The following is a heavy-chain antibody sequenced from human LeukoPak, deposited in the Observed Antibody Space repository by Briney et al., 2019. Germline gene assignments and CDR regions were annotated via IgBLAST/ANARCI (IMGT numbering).Heavy chain of an antibody. CDR2: INPNSGGT. CDR3: ATDKYYYDSSGYLVSAFDI. D-gene: IGHD3-22*01. J-gene: IGHJ3*02. V-gene: IGHV1-2*02. CDR1: GYTFTGYY. Sequence: ASAKVSCKASGYTFTGYYMHWVRQAPGQGLEWMGWINPNSGGTNYAQKFQGRVTMTRDTSISTAYMELSRLRSDDTAVYYCATDKYYYDSSGYLVSAFDIWGQGTMVTVSS.